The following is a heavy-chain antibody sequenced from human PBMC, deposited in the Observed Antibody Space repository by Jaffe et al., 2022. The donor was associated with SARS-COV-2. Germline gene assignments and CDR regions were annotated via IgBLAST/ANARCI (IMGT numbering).Heavy chain of an antibody. CDR2: ISSSGSTI. J-gene: IGHJ4*02. CDR1: GFTFSSYE. V-gene: IGHV3-48*03. D-gene: IGHD5-18*01. Sequence: EVQLVESGGGLVQPGGSLRLSCAASGFTFSSYEMNWVRQAPGKGLEWVSYISSSGSTIYYADSVKGRFTISRDNAKNSLYLQMNSLRAEDTAVYYCASTAMVPFDYWGQGTLVTVSS. CDR3: ASTAMVPFDY.